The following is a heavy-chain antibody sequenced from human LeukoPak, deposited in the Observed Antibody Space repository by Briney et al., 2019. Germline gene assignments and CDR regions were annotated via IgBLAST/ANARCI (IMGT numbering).Heavy chain of an antibody. CDR2: INPNSGGT. CDR1: GYTFTSYY. J-gene: IGHJ5*02. D-gene: IGHD2-15*01. V-gene: IGHV1-2*02. Sequence: ASVKVSCKASGYTFTSYYMHWVRQAPGQGLEWRGWINPNSGGTNYAQKFQGRVTMTRDTSISTAYMELSRLRSDDTAVYYCARDPGYCSGGSCIRSNWSDPWGEGTLVTVSS. CDR3: ARDPGYCSGGSCIRSNWSDP.